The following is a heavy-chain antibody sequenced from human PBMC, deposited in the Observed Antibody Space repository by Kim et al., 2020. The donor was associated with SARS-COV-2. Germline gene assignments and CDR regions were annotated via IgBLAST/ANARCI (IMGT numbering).Heavy chain of an antibody. Sequence: GGSLRLSCAASGFTFGDYAMHWVRQAPGKGLEWVSGISWNSCSIGYADSVKGRFTISRDNAKNSLYLQMNSLRAEDTALYYCAKGPHYYGSGSYYNYYYYYGMDVWGQGTTVTVSS. J-gene: IGHJ6*02. D-gene: IGHD3-10*01. CDR3: AKGPHYYGSGSYYNYYYYYGMDV. CDR2: ISWNSCSI. CDR1: GFTFGDYA. V-gene: IGHV3-9*01.